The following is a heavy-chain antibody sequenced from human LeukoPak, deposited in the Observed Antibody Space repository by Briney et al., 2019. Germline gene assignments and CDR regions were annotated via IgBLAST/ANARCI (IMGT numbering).Heavy chain of an antibody. V-gene: IGHV1-2*06. J-gene: IGHJ4*02. D-gene: IGHD1-1*01. CDR2: INPNSGGT. Sequence: ASVKVSCKASGGTFSSYTISWVRQAPGQGLEWMGRINPNSGGTNYAQKFQGRVTMTRDTSISTAYMELSRLRSDDTAVYYCARGNWNDPPDYWGQGTLVTVSS. CDR1: GGTFSSYT. CDR3: ARGNWNDPPDY.